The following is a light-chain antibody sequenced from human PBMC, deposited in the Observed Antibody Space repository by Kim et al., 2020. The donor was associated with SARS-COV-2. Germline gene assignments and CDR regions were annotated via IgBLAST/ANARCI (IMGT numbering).Light chain of an antibody. V-gene: IGKV3-15*01. CDR2: GAS. CDR1: PSVVSH. CDR3: PQYNNTPPLT. J-gene: IGKJ4*01. Sequence: PGEKAAPPCTASPSVVSHLGWSQPNTSQAPRLLFYGASTRATGIPARLSGRGSGTEFTLTITSPQSEDFAVYYCPQYNNTPPLTFGGGTKVDIK.